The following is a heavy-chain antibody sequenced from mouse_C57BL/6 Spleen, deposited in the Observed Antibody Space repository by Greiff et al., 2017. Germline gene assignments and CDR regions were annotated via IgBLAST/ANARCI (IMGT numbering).Heavy chain of an antibody. CDR2: IYPGDGDT. V-gene: IGHV1-82*01. D-gene: IGHD2-1*01. CDR1: GYAFRSSW. Sequence: QVQLKESGPELVKPGASVKISCKASGYAFRSSWMNWVKQRPGKGLEWIGRIYPGDGDTNYNGKFKGKATLTADKSSSTAYMQLSSLTSEDSAVYFCAREGNYGMDYWGQGTSVTVSS. CDR3: AREGNYGMDY. J-gene: IGHJ4*01.